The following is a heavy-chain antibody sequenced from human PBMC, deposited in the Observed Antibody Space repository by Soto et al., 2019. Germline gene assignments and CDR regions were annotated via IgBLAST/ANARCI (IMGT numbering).Heavy chain of an antibody. J-gene: IGHJ3*02. CDR1: GFTFRNYW. V-gene: IGHV3-74*01. Sequence: GGSLRLSCAASGFTFRNYWVHWVRQAPGKGLVWVSRINSDGSSTRYADSVKGRFTISRDNAKNTLYLQMNSLRAEDTAEYYCARISHMDDSSWVIWGQGTMVTVSS. CDR3: ARISHMDDSSWVI. D-gene: IGHD3-22*01. CDR2: INSDGSST.